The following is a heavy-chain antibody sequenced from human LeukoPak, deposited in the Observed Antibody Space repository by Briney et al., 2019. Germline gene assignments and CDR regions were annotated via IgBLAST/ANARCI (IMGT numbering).Heavy chain of an antibody. D-gene: IGHD6-19*01. Sequence: QPGGSLRLSCAASGFAFSSYGMHWVRQAPGKGLEWVAVISYDGSNKYYADSVKGRLTISRDNSKNTLYLQMNSLRAEDTAVYYCAKDTYSSGWYGYFDYWGQGTLVTVSS. CDR2: ISYDGSNK. CDR1: GFAFSSYG. V-gene: IGHV3-30*18. CDR3: AKDTYSSGWYGYFDY. J-gene: IGHJ4*02.